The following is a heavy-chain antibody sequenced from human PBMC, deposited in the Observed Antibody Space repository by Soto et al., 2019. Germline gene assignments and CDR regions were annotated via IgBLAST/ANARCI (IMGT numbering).Heavy chain of an antibody. J-gene: IGHJ4*02. Sequence: PEETLSLTCTVSGGSISSYYWSWIRQPPGKGLEWIGYIYYTGYTNYNPSLKSRVTISVDTSKNQFSLNVSSVTAADTAVYYCARVKWFGESGFDYWGQGTLVTVSS. D-gene: IGHD3-10*01. V-gene: IGHV4-59*01. CDR2: IYYTGYT. CDR1: GGSISSYY. CDR3: ARVKWFGESGFDY.